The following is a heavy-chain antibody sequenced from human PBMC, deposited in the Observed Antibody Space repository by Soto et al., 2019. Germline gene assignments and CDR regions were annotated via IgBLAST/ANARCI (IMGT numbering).Heavy chain of an antibody. D-gene: IGHD2-2*02. V-gene: IGHV3-74*01. Sequence: GGSLRLSCAASGFTFSSYSMNWVRQAPGKGLVWVSRINSDGSSTSYADSVKGRFTISRDNAKNTLSLQMNSLRADDTAVYYCARGGVGRYCSSSSCYTWVFDYWGQGTLVT. CDR2: INSDGSST. CDR3: ARGGVGRYCSSSSCYTWVFDY. CDR1: GFTFSSYS. J-gene: IGHJ4*02.